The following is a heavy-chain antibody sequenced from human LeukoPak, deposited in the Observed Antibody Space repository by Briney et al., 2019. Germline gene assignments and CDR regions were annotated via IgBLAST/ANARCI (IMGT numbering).Heavy chain of an antibody. D-gene: IGHD3-16*01. Sequence: ASVTVSCKASGIMFAGYYIHWVRQAPGQGLEWMGWINSNSGGTNYAQKFQGRVTMTRDTSISTAYMELSSLRSDDTAVYYCARDLGDLTGIYYWGQGTLVTVSS. V-gene: IGHV1-2*02. CDR3: ARDLGDLTGIYY. CDR1: GIMFAGYY. J-gene: IGHJ4*02. CDR2: INSNSGGT.